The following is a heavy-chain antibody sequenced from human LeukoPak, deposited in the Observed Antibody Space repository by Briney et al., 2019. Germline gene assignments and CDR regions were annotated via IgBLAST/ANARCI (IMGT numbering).Heavy chain of an antibody. V-gene: IGHV3-23*01. J-gene: IGHJ4*02. Sequence: GSLRLSCAASGFTLGSYVMSWVRQAPGKGPEWVSAISGDGGTYYADSVKGRFTISRDNSKNTLYLQMNSLGGEDTALYYCARYCGAASCYSGFDYWGQGALVTVAS. D-gene: IGHD2-15*01. CDR3: ARYCGAASCYSGFDY. CDR2: ISGDGGT. CDR1: GFTLGSYV.